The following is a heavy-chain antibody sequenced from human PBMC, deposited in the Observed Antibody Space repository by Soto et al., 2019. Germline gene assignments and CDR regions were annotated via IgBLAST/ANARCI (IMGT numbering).Heavy chain of an antibody. V-gene: IGHV1-69*06. CDR1: GGTLSDHG. D-gene: IGHD3-10*01. Sequence: QVQLEQSGAEVKKPGSSVKVSCKASGGTLSDHGVSWLRQAPGQGLEWVGGTIPVFDTAKYAEKLQGRVTIAADRHTNIADVKLSSLRSEDTVFYYCARGVSGSVNYYTGPSAFDNWGQGTMVIVSS. CDR2: TIPVFDTA. J-gene: IGHJ3*02. CDR3: ARGVSGSVNYYTGPSAFDN.